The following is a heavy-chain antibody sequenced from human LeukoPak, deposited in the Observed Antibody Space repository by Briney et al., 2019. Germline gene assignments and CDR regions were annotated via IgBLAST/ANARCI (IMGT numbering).Heavy chain of an antibody. D-gene: IGHD5-18*01. CDR3: ARVQRGYSYGPYYFDY. V-gene: IGHV5-10-1*01. J-gene: IGHJ4*02. Sequence: GESLRISCKGSGYSFTSYWISWVRKMPGKGLEWMERIDPSDSYTNYSPSFQGHVTISADKSISTAYLQWSSLKASDTAMYYCARVQRGYSYGPYYFDYWAQGTLVTVSS. CDR1: GYSFTSYW. CDR2: IDPSDSYT.